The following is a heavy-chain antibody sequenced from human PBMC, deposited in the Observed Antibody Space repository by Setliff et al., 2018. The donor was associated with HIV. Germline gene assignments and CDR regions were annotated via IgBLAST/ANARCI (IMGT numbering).Heavy chain of an antibody. CDR3: ARAGVVEGYYYYYYMDV. CDR1: GFTFSSYA. J-gene: IGHJ6*03. CDR2: IITSGGTI. D-gene: IGHD2-15*01. Sequence: GGSLRLSCAASGFTFSSYAMSWVRQAPEKGLEWVSIITSGGTIYYADSVRGRFTISRDDAAKAVYLQMNSLSAEDTAVYYCARAGVVEGYYYYYYMDVWGKGTPVTVSS. V-gene: IGHV3-48*01.